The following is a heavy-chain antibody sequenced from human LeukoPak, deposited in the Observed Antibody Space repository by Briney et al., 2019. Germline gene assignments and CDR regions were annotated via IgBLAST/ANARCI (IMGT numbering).Heavy chain of an antibody. CDR3: ARAENYGSGSYFDY. Sequence: PGGSLRLSCAASGFTFSIYAVHWVRQAPGKGLEWVAVMSYDGSNKYYADSVKGRFTISRDKSNNTLYLQMNSLRAEDTAVYCCARAENYGSGSYFDYWGQGTLVTVSS. CDR2: MSYDGSNK. J-gene: IGHJ4*02. CDR1: GFTFSIYA. D-gene: IGHD3-10*01. V-gene: IGHV3-30-3*01.